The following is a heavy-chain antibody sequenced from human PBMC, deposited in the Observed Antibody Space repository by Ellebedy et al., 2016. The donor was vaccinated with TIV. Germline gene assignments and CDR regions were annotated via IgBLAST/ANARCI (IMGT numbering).Heavy chain of an antibody. CDR1: GFTFNSYA. Sequence: GESLKISCAASGFTFNSYAMSWVRQAPGKGLEWISTISNTGSRTYYADSVEGRFIISRDNSKKTLYLQMNSLRAEDTAIYYSAKGRGGGSDSSAPRYYFDYWGLGTLVTVSS. J-gene: IGHJ4*02. CDR2: ISNTGSRT. CDR3: AKGRGGGSDSSAPRYYFDY. D-gene: IGHD3-22*01. V-gene: IGHV3-23*01.